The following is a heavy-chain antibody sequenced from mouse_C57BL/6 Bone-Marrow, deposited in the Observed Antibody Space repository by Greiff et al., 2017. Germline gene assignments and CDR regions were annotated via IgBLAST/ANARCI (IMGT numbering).Heavy chain of an antibody. CDR3: ARGLRRRCAY. CDR2: IDPSDSYT. D-gene: IGHD2-4*01. V-gene: IGHV1-50*01. J-gene: IGHJ3*01. Sequence: QVQLQQPGAELVKPGASVKLSCKASGYTFTSYWMQWVKQRPGQGLEWIGEIDPSDSYTNYNQKFKGKATLTVDTSSSTAYMQLSSLTSEDSAVYYCARGLRRRCAYWGQGTLVTVSA. CDR1: GYTFTSYW.